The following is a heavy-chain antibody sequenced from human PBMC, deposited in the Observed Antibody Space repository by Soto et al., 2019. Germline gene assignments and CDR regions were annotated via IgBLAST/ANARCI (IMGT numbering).Heavy chain of an antibody. CDR1: GFTFSNAW. J-gene: IGHJ4*02. Sequence: GGSLRLSCAASGFTFSNAWMSWVRQAPGKGLEWVGRIKSKTDGGTTDYAALGKGRFTISRDDSKNTLYLQMNSLKTEDTAVYYCTTVEWWLRLNDYWGQGTLVTVSS. D-gene: IGHD5-12*01. CDR2: IKSKTDGGTT. V-gene: IGHV3-15*01. CDR3: TTVEWWLRLNDY.